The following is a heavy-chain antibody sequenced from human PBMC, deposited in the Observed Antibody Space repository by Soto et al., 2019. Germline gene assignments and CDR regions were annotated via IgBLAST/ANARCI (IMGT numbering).Heavy chain of an antibody. CDR1: GFTFSSYG. D-gene: IGHD2-15*01. J-gene: IGHJ4*02. CDR2: ISYDGSNK. CDR3: AKDAAGYCSGGSCGTVFDY. Sequence: GGSLRLSCAASGFTFSSYGMHWVRQAPGKGLEWVAVISYDGSNKYYADSVKGRFTISRDNSKNTLYLQMNSLRAEDTAVYYCAKDAAGYCSGGSCGTVFDYWGQGTLVTVSS. V-gene: IGHV3-30*18.